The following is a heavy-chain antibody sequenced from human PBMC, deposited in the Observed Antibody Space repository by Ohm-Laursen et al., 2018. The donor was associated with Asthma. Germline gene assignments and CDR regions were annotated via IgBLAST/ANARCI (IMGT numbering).Heavy chain of an antibody. D-gene: IGHD3-9*01. CDR3: ARSELTGTFFDY. Sequence: GSLRLSCTASGFTFSTYSMHWVRQAPGKGLEWVSFISSKSSTIYSANTVKGRFTVSRDNAKNSLYLQMNSLRAEDTAVYYCARSELTGTFFDYWGQGTLVTVSS. J-gene: IGHJ4*02. CDR2: ISSKSSTI. CDR1: GFTFSTYS. V-gene: IGHV3-48*01.